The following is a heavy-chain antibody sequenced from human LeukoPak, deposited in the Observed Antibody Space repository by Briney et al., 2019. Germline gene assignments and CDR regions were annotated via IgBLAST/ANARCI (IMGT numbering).Heavy chain of an antibody. CDR2: ISSSSYI. J-gene: IGHJ5*02. CDR1: GFTFGDYA. V-gene: IGHV3-21*01. CDR3: AREDGNWFDP. Sequence: GGSLRLSCTASGFTFGDYAMSWFRQAPGKGLEWVSSISSSSYIYYVDSVKGRFTISRDNAKNSLYLQMNSLRAEDTAVYYCAREDGNWFDPWGQGTLVTVSS.